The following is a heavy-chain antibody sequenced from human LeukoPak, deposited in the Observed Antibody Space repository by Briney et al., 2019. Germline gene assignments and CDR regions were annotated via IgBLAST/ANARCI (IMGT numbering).Heavy chain of an antibody. V-gene: IGHV4-34*01. CDR2: INHSGST. D-gene: IGHD3-16*01. Sequence: SETLSLTCAVYGGSFSGYYWSWIRQPPGKGLEWIGEINHSGSTNYNPSLKTRVTISVDTSKNQFSLKLSSVTAADTAVYYCARTPPPSATAYGGVDYWGQGTLVTVSS. CDR3: ARTPPPSATAYGGVDY. CDR1: GGSFSGYY. J-gene: IGHJ4*02.